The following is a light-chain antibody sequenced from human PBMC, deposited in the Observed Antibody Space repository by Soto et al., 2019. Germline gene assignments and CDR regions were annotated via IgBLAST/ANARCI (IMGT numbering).Light chain of an antibody. Sequence: IQLTQSPSFLSASVGDRVTITCRASQGIRNYLAWYQQKPGKAPKLLIYAASTLQSGVPSRFSGSGSGTEFTLTITNLQPEDFATYFCQQLNSYPRLTFGGGTKVDI. CDR3: QQLNSYPRLT. CDR2: AAS. J-gene: IGKJ4*01. CDR1: QGIRNY. V-gene: IGKV1-9*01.